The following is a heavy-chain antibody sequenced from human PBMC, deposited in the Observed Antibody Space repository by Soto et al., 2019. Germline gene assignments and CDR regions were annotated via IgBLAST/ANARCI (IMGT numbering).Heavy chain of an antibody. V-gene: IGHV3-48*01. Sequence: GGSLRLSCAASGFTFSSYSMNWVRQAPGKGLEWVSYISSSSSTIYYADSVKGRFTISRDNAKNSLYLQMNSLRAEDTAVYYCARDSSGYYLDAFDIWGQGTMVTVSS. CDR3: ARDSSGYYLDAFDI. J-gene: IGHJ3*02. CDR2: ISSSSSTI. CDR1: GFTFSSYS. D-gene: IGHD3-22*01.